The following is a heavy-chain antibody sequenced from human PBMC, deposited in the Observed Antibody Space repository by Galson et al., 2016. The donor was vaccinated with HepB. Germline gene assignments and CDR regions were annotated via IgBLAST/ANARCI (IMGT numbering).Heavy chain of an antibody. D-gene: IGHD3-10*01. CDR1: GLTVSGDY. CDR2: LYRDGST. Sequence: SLRLSCAVAGLTVSGDYMSWVRHARGKGLEWVSVLYRDGSTYYADSVEGRFTISRDNSRNTLYLQMDSLRAEDTAMYYCARNMYGAATNYIGDVFDIWGQGTMVTVSS. V-gene: IGHV3-53*01. CDR3: ARNMYGAATNYIGDVFDI. J-gene: IGHJ3*02.